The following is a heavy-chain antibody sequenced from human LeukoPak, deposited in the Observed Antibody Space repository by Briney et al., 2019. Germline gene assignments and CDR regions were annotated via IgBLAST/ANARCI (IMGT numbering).Heavy chain of an antibody. Sequence: GGSLRLSCAASGFTFSSYGMHWVRQAPGMGLEWVAVISYDGRSKYYADSVKGRFTISRDNSKNTLYLQMNSLRAEDTSVYYCAKDQQLQPFHYWGQGTLVTVSS. CDR1: GFTFSSYG. J-gene: IGHJ4*02. CDR3: AKDQQLQPFHY. CDR2: ISYDGRSK. D-gene: IGHD2-2*01. V-gene: IGHV3-30*18.